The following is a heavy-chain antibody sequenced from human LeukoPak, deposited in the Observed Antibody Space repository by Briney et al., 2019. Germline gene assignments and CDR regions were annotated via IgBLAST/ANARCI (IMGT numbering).Heavy chain of an antibody. CDR2: MYYSGST. CDR3: ARPYYYDSRIDP. D-gene: IGHD3-22*01. V-gene: IGHV4-30-4*01. Sequence: SETLSLTCTVSGGSISSGDYYWSWIRQPPGKGLEWVVYMYYSGSTYYNPSLKSRVTISVDTSKNQFSLQLSSVTAADTAVYYCARPYYYDSRIDPWGQGTLVTVSS. J-gene: IGHJ5*02. CDR1: GGSISSGDYY.